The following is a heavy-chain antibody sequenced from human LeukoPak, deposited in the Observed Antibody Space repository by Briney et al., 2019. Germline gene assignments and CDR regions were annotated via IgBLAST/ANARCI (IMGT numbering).Heavy chain of an antibody. D-gene: IGHD1-26*01. CDR1: GYTFTSYG. J-gene: IGHJ4*02. CDR2: ISAYNGNT. V-gene: IGHV1-18*01. Sequence: ASVKVSCKASGYTFTSYGISWVRQAPGQGLEWMGWISAYNGNTNYAQKLQGRVTMTTDTSTSTAYMELRSLGSDDTAVYYCARESGELLRTAFDYWGQGTLVTVSS. CDR3: ARESGELLRTAFDY.